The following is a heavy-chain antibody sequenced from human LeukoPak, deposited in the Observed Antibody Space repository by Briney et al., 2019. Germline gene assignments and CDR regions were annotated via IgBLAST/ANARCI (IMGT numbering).Heavy chain of an antibody. CDR1: GFTFSSYA. CDR3: AKRGSGWYYDY. D-gene: IGHD6-19*01. CDR2: ISGSGGST. V-gene: IGHV3-23*01. J-gene: IGHJ4*02. Sequence: GGSLRLSCAASGFTFSSYARSWVRQAPGKGLEWVSAISGSGGSTYHTDSVKGRLTISRDNSKNTLYLQMNSLRAEDTAVYYCAKRGSGWYYDYWGQGTLVTVSS.